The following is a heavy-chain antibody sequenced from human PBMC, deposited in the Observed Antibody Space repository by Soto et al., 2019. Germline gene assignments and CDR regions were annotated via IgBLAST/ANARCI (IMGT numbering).Heavy chain of an antibody. CDR1: GFTFSGYA. CDR3: ARSGGQCGGSNCYPHWFDS. D-gene: IGHD2-15*01. Sequence: GGSLRLSCAASGFTFSGYAMTWVRLAPGTGLEWVSTISAGDTPYYTDSVRGRFTISRDNSRNTVYLQVNSLRAEDTALYYCARSGGQCGGSNCYPHWFDSWGQGTLVTVSS. CDR2: ISAGDTP. V-gene: IGHV3-23*01. J-gene: IGHJ5*01.